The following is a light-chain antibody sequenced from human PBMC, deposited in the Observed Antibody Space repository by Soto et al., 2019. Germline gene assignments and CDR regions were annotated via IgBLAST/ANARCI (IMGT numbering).Light chain of an antibody. CDR3: SSYTSSSTLYV. V-gene: IGLV2-14*01. CDR1: SSDVGGYTY. CDR2: EVN. Sequence: QSVLTQHASVSGSPRQSITISCTGASSDVGGYTYVSWYQQHPGKAPKLIIYEVNNRPSGVSHRFSGSKSGNTASLTISGLQAEDEADYYCSSYTSSSTLYVFGTGTKVTVL. J-gene: IGLJ1*01.